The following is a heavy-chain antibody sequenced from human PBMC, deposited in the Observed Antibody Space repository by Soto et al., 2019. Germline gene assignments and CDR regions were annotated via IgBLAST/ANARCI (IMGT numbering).Heavy chain of an antibody. CDR2: IDGSGTTK. J-gene: IGHJ4*02. CDR1: GFTFNDFE. Sequence: EVQLLESGGGLVQPGGSLRLSCGVSGFTFNDFEMNWVRQAPGKGLEWLAYIDGSGTTKKYADSVRGRFTISRDNPNNSLFLQMSSLSDADTAIYYCASGFGRFNYWGQGTLVSVSS. D-gene: IGHD3-10*01. CDR3: ASGFGRFNY. V-gene: IGHV3-48*03.